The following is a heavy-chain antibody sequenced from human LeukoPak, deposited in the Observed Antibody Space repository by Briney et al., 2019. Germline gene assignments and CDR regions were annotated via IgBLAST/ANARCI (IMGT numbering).Heavy chain of an antibody. Sequence: GGSLRLSCAVSGFTFSSYWMHWVRQAPGKGLVWVSRINSDGSSTSYADSVKGRFTISRDNAKNTLYLQMNSLRAEDTAVYYCARARGLLGWFDPWGQGTLVTVSS. CDR1: GFTFSSYW. CDR3: ARARGLLGWFDP. J-gene: IGHJ5*02. D-gene: IGHD2/OR15-2a*01. V-gene: IGHV3-74*01. CDR2: INSDGSST.